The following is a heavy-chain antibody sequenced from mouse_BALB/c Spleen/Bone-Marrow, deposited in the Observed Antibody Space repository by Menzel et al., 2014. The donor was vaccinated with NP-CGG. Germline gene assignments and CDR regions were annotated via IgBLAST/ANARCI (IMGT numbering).Heavy chain of an antibody. CDR2: INPYNEGS. V-gene: IGHV1-14*01. Sequence: VQLKESGPELVKPGASVKMSCKASGYTFTRYVIHWVRQKPGQGLDWIGYINPYNEGSKYNEKFKGEATLTSDKSSHTAYMELSSLTSDDSAVYYCARERDYGDYFEHWGQGTTLTVSS. J-gene: IGHJ2*01. CDR1: GYTFTRYV. CDR3: ARERDYGDYFEH. D-gene: IGHD1-1*01.